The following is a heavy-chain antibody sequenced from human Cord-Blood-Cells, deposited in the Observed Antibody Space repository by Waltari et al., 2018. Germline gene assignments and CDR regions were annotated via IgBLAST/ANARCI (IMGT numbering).Heavy chain of an antibody. J-gene: IGHJ5*02. Sequence: QVQLVQSGAEVKKPGASVKVSCKASGYTFTSYDINWVRQATGQGLEWMGWMNPNSGNTGYAQKFRGRVTMTRNTSISTAYMELSSLRSEDTAVYYCARGGYCSSTSCSWFDPWGQGTLVTVSS. V-gene: IGHV1-8*01. D-gene: IGHD2-2*01. CDR2: MNPNSGNT. CDR1: GYTFTSYD. CDR3: ARGGYCSSTSCSWFDP.